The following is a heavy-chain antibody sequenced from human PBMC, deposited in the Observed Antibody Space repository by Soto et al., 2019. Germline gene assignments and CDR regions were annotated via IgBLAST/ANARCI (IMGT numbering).Heavy chain of an antibody. D-gene: IGHD1-1*01. J-gene: IGHJ4*02. V-gene: IGHV4-59*01. CDR2: IYYSGST. CDR3: ARSNWNAPFDY. Sequence: QVQLQESGPGLVKPSETLSLTCTVSGGSISSYYWSWIRQPPGKGLEWIGYIYYSGSTNYNPSLKNHVTISVDTSKNQFSLKLSSVTAADTAVYYWARSNWNAPFDYWGQGTLVTVSS. CDR1: GGSISSYY.